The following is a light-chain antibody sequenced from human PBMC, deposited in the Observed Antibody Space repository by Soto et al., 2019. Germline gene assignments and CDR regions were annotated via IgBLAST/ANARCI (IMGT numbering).Light chain of an antibody. V-gene: IGKV3-11*01. CDR2: DAS. CDR3: QQRSNWPPLT. J-gene: IGKJ4*01. CDR1: QSVSSF. Sequence: EIVLTQSPATLSLSPGESATLSCRASQSVSSFLACYQQKPGQAPSLLTFDASNRATGIPARFSGSGSGTDFTLTIRRLEPEDFAGYYCQQRSNWPPLTFVGGTELEIK.